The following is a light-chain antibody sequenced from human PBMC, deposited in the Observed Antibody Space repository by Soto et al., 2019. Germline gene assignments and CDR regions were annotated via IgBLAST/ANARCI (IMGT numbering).Light chain of an antibody. Sequence: EIVMTQSPATLSVSPGERATLSCRASQSVGSNLAWYQQIPGQAPRLLIYGASTRATGVPARFSGSGSGTEFTLTITSLQSEDSAVYYCQKCDTWPPWTFGQGTKVEIK. CDR1: QSVGSN. V-gene: IGKV3D-15*01. J-gene: IGKJ1*01. CDR2: GAS. CDR3: QKCDTWPPWT.